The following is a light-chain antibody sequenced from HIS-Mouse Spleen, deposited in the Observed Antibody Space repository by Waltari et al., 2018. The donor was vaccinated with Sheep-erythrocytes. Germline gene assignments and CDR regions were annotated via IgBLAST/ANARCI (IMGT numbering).Light chain of an antibody. CDR2: GNS. CDR1: SSNIGAGYD. J-gene: IGLJ2*01. Sequence: QSVLTQPPSVSGAPGPRVTISCPGSSSNIGAGYDVPWYQQLPGTAPKLLIYGNSNRPSGVPDRFSGSKSGTSASLAITGLQAEDEADYYCQSYDSSLSGSVFGGGTKLTVL. V-gene: IGLV1-40*01. CDR3: QSYDSSLSGSV.